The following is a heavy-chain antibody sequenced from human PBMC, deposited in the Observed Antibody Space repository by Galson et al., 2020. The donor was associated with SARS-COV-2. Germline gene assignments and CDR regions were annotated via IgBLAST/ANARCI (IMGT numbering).Heavy chain of an antibody. Sequence: ASVKVSCKASRYTFTSYDINCVRQATGQGLEWMGWMNPNSGNTDYAQKFQGRVTMTRDTSISTAYMELSNLRSEDAAVYYCARVPSLGYCSGGSCYRLDYWGQGTLVTVSS. CDR1: RYTFTSYD. V-gene: IGHV1-8*01. CDR2: MNPNSGNT. D-gene: IGHD2-15*01. J-gene: IGHJ4*02. CDR3: ARVPSLGYCSGGSCYRLDY.